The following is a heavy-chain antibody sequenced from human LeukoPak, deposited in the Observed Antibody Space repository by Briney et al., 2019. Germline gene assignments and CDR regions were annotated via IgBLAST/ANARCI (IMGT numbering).Heavy chain of an antibody. CDR3: ASGYDFWSGYPPAQYSMDV. CDR1: GFIFSGHA. D-gene: IGHD3-3*01. Sequence: GRSLRLSCAASGAASGFIFSGHAMHWVRQAPGKGLEWVAIISYDGSNEYYAGSVRGRFIISRDNSRDTIYLQMSSLRVEDTAVYYCASGYDFWSGYPPAQYSMDVWGQGTTVTVSS. J-gene: IGHJ6*02. V-gene: IGHV3-30-3*01. CDR2: ISYDGSNE.